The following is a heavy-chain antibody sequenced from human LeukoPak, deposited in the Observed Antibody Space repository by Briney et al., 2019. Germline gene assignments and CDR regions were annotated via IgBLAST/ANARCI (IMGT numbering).Heavy chain of an antibody. Sequence: GGSLRLSCAASGFTFNNYEMNWVRQAPGKGLEWVSYISSSSITIYYADSVEGRFTISRDNAKSSLYLQMNSLRAEDTAVYYRARAGYSILSPFDYWGQGTLVTVSS. J-gene: IGHJ4*02. CDR2: ISSSSITI. CDR1: GFTFNNYE. CDR3: ARAGYSILSPFDY. V-gene: IGHV3-48*03. D-gene: IGHD5/OR15-5a*01.